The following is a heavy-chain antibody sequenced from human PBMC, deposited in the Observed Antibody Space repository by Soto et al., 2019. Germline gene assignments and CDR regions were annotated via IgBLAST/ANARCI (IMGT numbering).Heavy chain of an antibody. CDR2: ISYDGSNK. CDR3: ARADVYGDYTFDP. V-gene: IGHV3-30-3*01. J-gene: IGHJ5*02. Sequence: GGSLRLSCAASGFTFSSYAMHWVRQAPGKGLEWVAVISYDGSNKYYADSVKGRFTISRDNSKNTLYLQMNSLRAEDTAVYYCARADVYGDYTFDPWGQGTLVTVSS. CDR1: GFTFSSYA. D-gene: IGHD4-17*01.